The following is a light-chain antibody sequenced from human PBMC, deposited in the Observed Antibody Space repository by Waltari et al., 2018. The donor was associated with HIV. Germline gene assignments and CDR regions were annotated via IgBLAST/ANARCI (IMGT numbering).Light chain of an antibody. CDR2: YDR. CDR1: NVGSKG. Sequence: SYVVSQPPSVSVAPGQTARMTCEGNNVGSKGVHWYQKKPDQAPILVIYYDRDRPAGIPERFSGSNFGNPATLTITSVEAGNEADYYCQVWDSSSDHRGVFGGGTKLTFL. J-gene: IGLJ3*02. V-gene: IGLV3-21*04. CDR3: QVWDSSSDHRGV.